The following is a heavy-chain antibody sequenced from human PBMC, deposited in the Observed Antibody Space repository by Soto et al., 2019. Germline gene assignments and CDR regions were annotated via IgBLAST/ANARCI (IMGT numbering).Heavy chain of an antibody. CDR2: IYYSGST. D-gene: IGHD3-22*01. CDR3: ARGRDYYDSSGYYPGY. CDR1: GGSISSGGYY. J-gene: IGHJ4*02. Sequence: SETLSLTCTVSGGSISSGGYYWSWIRQHPGKGLEWIGYIYYSGSTYYNPSLKSRVTISVDTSKNQFSLKLSSVTAADTAVYYCARGRDYYDSSGYYPGYWGQGTLVT. V-gene: IGHV4-31*03.